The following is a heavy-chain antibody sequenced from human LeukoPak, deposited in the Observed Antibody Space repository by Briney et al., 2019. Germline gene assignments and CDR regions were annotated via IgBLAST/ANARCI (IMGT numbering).Heavy chain of an antibody. Sequence: GSSVKVSCKASGGTFSSYSISWVRQAPGQGLEWMGRIIPILGIANYAQKFQGRVTITADKSTSTAYMELSSLRSEDTAVYYCARRLNMAPLHPALYNYGMDVWGQGTTVPVSS. J-gene: IGHJ6*02. CDR2: IIPILGIA. D-gene: IGHD2-2*01. V-gene: IGHV1-69*02. CDR3: ARRLNMAPLHPALYNYGMDV. CDR1: GGTFSSYS.